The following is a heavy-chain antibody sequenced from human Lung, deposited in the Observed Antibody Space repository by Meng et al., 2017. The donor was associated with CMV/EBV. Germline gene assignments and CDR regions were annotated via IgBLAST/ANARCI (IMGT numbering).Heavy chain of an antibody. J-gene: IGHJ6*02. CDR1: GYTFTSYG. V-gene: IGHV1-18*01. CDR3: ARVRYYDFWSGYFNGMDV. D-gene: IGHD3-3*01. Sequence: ASVKVSCKASGYTFTSYGISWVRQAPGQGLEWMGWISAYNGNTNYAQKLQGRVTMTTDTSTSTAYMELRSLRSDDTAVYYCARVRYYDFWSGYFNGMDVWGQGTXVTVYS. CDR2: ISAYNGNT.